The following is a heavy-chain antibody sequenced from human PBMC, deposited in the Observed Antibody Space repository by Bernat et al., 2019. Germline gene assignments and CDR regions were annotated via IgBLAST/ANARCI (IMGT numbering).Heavy chain of an antibody. Sequence: QVQLVQSGAEVKKPGASVKVSCKASGYTFTSYYMHWVRQAPGQGLEWMGIINPSGGSTSYAQKFQGRVTMTRDTSTSTVYMELSSLRSEDTAVYYCARDPSHSGWDVNYFDYWGQGTTVTVSS. CDR1: GYTFTSYY. V-gene: IGHV1-46*03. J-gene: IGHJ4*02. D-gene: IGHD6-19*01. CDR2: INPSGGST. CDR3: ARDPSHSGWDVNYFDY.